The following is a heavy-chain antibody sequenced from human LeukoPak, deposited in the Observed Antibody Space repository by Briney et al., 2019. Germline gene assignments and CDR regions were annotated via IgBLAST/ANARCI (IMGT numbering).Heavy chain of an antibody. V-gene: IGHV3-21*06. CDR3: VRGGVSAQRKAVFDI. J-gene: IGHJ3*02. CDR2: ISASPYI. D-gene: IGHD2-15*01. Sequence: PGGSLRLSCAGSGFTFNFYSMNWARQAPGKGLEWVSSISASPYIYYADSVKGRFTISRDDAKSSLYLQMNNLRAEDTAVYYCVRGGVSAQRKAVFDIWGQGTMVTVSS. CDR1: GFTFNFYS.